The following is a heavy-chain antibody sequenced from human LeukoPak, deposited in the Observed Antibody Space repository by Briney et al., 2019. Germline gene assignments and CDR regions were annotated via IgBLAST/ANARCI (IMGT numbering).Heavy chain of an antibody. V-gene: IGHV1-69*05. J-gene: IGHJ4*02. CDR3: ARDGTHHSWDY. D-gene: IGHD1-1*01. Sequence: ASVKVSCKASGGTFSSYAISWVRQAPGQGLEWMGGIIPIFGTANYAQKFQGRVTITTDESTSTAYMELTSLRSEDTAVYYCARDGTHHSWDYWGQGTLVTVSS. CDR2: IIPIFGTA. CDR1: GGTFSSYA.